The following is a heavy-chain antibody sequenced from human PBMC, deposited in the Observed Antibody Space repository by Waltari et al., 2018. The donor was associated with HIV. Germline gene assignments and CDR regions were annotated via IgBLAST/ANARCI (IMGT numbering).Heavy chain of an antibody. J-gene: IGHJ4*02. V-gene: IGHV3-30*02. D-gene: IGHD3-3*01. CDR1: GFTFSSYG. CDR2: IRYDGSNK. CDR3: AKDTWRYRFLECDGPDY. Sequence: GGSLRLSCAASGFTFSSYGMHWVRQAPGKGLEWVAFIRYDGSNKYYADSVKGRFTISRDNSKNTLYLQMNSLRAEDTAVYYCAKDTWRYRFLECDGPDYWGQGTLVTVSS.